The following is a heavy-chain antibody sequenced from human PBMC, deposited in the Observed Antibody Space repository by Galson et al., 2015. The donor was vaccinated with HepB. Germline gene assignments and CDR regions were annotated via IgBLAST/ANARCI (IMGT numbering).Heavy chain of an antibody. CDR1: GFTFSSYG. Sequence: SLRLSCAASGFTFSSYGLHWVRQAPGKGLEWVAVVSYDGTKDYYAESVKGRLTIFRDNSKNTMWLQMNSLRPEDTAVYYCAKDLGAQETYYGSWRGFAPWGQGTLVTVSS. D-gene: IGHD3-3*01. CDR3: AKDLGAQETYYGSWRGFAP. J-gene: IGHJ5*02. CDR2: VSYDGTKD. V-gene: IGHV3-30*18.